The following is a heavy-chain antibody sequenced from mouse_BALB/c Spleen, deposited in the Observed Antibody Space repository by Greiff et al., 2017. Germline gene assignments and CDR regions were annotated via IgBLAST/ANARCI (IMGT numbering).Heavy chain of an antibody. CDR2: IDPANGNT. V-gene: IGHV14-3*02. D-gene: IGHD1-2*01. CDR3: AVYYGYWFAD. J-gene: IGHJ3*01. Sequence: VQLKESGAELVKPGASVKLSCTASGFNIKDTYMHWVKQRPEQGLEWIGRIDPANGNTKYDPKFQGKATITADTSSNTAYLQLSSLTSEDTAVYYCAVYYGYWFADWGQGTLVTVSA. CDR1: GFNIKDTY.